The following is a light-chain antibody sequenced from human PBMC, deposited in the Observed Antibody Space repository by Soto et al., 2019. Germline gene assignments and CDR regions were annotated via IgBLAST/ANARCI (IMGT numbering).Light chain of an antibody. Sequence: DTQMTQYRSTLCRSGGESITRSCLASQSISSWLAWYQQKPGKAPKLLIYDASSLESGVPSRFSGSGSGREITHTISRLHPDEFPSYYFQQYDSYSGTFGQGTKVDIK. CDR2: DAS. CDR1: QSISSW. J-gene: IGKJ1*01. CDR3: QQYDSYSGT. V-gene: IGKV1-5*01.